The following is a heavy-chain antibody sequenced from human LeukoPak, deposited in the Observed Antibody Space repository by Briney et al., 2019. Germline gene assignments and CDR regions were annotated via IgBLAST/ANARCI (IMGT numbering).Heavy chain of an antibody. CDR2: ISAYNGNT. D-gene: IGHD2-2*02. Sequence: ASVKVSCKASGYTFTSYGISWVRQAPGQGLEWMGWISAYNGNTNYAQKLQGRVTMTTDTSTSTAYMELRSLRSDDTAVYYCARGYCSSTSCYTGDYWGQGTLVTVSS. J-gene: IGHJ4*02. CDR3: ARGYCSSTSCYTGDY. V-gene: IGHV1-18*01. CDR1: GYTFTSYG.